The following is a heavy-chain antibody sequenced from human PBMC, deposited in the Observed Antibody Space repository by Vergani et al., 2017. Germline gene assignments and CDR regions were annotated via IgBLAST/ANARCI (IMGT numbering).Heavy chain of an antibody. D-gene: IGHD3-10*01. Sequence: EVQLLESGGGLVQPGGSLRLSCAASGFTFSSYAMSWVRQAPGKGLEWVSAISGSGGSTYYADSVKGRFTISRDNSKNTLYLQMNSLRAEDTAVYYCAKRGPRLTMVRGVIHYFDYWGQGTLVTVSS. V-gene: IGHV3-23*01. CDR3: AKRGPRLTMVRGVIHYFDY. CDR2: ISGSGGST. J-gene: IGHJ4*02. CDR1: GFTFSSYA.